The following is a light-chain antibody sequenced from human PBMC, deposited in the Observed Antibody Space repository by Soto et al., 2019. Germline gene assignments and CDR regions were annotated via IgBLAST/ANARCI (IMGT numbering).Light chain of an antibody. Sequence: EVVLTQSPAALSLSPGERATLSCRASHDVANYLAWYQQRPGQAPRLLIYDASNRATGIPARFSGSGSGTDFTLTISSLEPEDFAVYYCQQRSNGVTFGGGTKVEIK. V-gene: IGKV3-11*01. CDR1: HDVANY. CDR3: QQRSNGVT. CDR2: DAS. J-gene: IGKJ4*01.